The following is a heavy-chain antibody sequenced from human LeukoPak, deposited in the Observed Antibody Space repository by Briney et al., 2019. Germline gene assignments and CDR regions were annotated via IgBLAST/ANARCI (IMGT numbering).Heavy chain of an antibody. J-gene: IGHJ4*02. CDR3: ARSGNGYDSWPFDY. CDR2: INPISGGT. Sequence: GASVKVSCKASGYTFTGYYIHWVRQAPGQGLQWMGWINPISGGTDYAQKFQGRVTMTRDTSIRTAYMELSRLRSDDTAVYYCARSGNGYDSWPFDYWGQGTLVTVSS. D-gene: IGHD3-3*01. V-gene: IGHV1-2*02. CDR1: GYTFTGYY.